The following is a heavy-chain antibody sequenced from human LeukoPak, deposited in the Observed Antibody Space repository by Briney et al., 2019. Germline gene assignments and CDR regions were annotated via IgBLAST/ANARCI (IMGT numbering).Heavy chain of an antibody. CDR1: GFTFSTYW. V-gene: IGHV3-7*01. Sequence: PGGSLRLSCSASGFTFSTYWMSWVRQAPGKGLEWVANMKRDGSEIYYVDSVKGRFTISRDNAKNSLYLQMNSLRAEDTAVYYCASNRLRYCSSTSCYADMDVWGQGTTVTVSS. D-gene: IGHD2-2*01. CDR3: ASNRLRYCSSTSCYADMDV. J-gene: IGHJ6*02. CDR2: MKRDGSEI.